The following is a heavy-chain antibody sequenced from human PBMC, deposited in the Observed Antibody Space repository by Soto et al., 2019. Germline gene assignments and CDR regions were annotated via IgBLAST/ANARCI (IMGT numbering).Heavy chain of an antibody. D-gene: IGHD3-10*01. CDR1: GDSISSSSYY. CDR3: ARPGQGSYYSNWFGP. Sequence: QLQLQESGPGLVKPSETLSLTCTVSGDSISSSSYYWGWIRQPPGKGLEWIGSIYYSGSTYYNPSLKGHVPIXXDXSXXRFSLERSPVTAAATAVYYCARPGQGSYYSNWFGPWGQGTLVTVSS. V-gene: IGHV4-39*01. J-gene: IGHJ5*02. CDR2: IYYSGST.